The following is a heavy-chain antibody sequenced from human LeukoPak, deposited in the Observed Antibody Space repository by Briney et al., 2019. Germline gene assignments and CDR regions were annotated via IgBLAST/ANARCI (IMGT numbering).Heavy chain of an antibody. CDR3: AREGNGGVAAAPRYFDY. CDR1: GYTFSSYG. CDR2: IRYDGSNK. J-gene: IGHJ4*02. D-gene: IGHD3-3*01. V-gene: IGHV3-30*02. Sequence: PGGSLRLSCAASGYTFSSYGMHWVRQAPGKGLEWVAFIRYDGSNKYYADSVKGRFTISRDNSKNTLYLQMNSLRAEDTAVYYCAREGNGGVAAAPRYFDYWGQGTLVTVSS.